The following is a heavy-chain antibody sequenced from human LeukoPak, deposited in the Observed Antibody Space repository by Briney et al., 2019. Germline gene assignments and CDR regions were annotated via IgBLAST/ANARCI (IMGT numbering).Heavy chain of an antibody. CDR2: MYPRNSDI. J-gene: IGHJ4*02. V-gene: IGHV5-51*01. CDR1: GYSFSDYW. D-gene: IGHD5-12*01. CDR3: ARLRVATSPIDY. Sequence: GESLKISCKGSGYSFSDYWIAWVRQMPGKGLEWMGIMYPRNSDIRYSPSFQGQVTISADRSISTAYLQWSSLKASDTAMYYCARLRVATSPIDYWGQGTLVTVSS.